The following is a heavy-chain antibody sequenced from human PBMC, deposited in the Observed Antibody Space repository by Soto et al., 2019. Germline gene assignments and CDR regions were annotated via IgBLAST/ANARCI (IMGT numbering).Heavy chain of an antibody. V-gene: IGHV4-59*01. J-gene: IGHJ6*03. D-gene: IGHD3-10*01. CDR2: IYYSGST. CDR3: ARVGGSNSGRESPYYYYYMDV. CDR1: GGSISSYY. Sequence: SETLSLTCTVSGGSISSYYWSWIRQPPGKGLEWIGYIYYSGSTNYNPSLKSRVTISVDTSKNQFSLKLSSVTAADTAVYYCARVGGSNSGRESPYYYYYMDVWGKGTTVTVSS.